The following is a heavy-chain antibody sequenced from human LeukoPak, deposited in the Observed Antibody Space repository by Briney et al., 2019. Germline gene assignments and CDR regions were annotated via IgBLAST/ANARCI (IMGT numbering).Heavy chain of an antibody. CDR3: ARNVDTAMVN. CDR1: GGPINNFY. D-gene: IGHD5-18*01. V-gene: IGHV4-59*08. Sequence: SETLSLTCTVSGGPINNFYWSWVRQAPGKGLEGIGYIHFSGSTKYNPSLESRVSMSVDTSKTHFSVRLTSVTAADTAVYYCARNVDTAMVNWGQGTLVTVSS. J-gene: IGHJ4*02. CDR2: IHFSGST.